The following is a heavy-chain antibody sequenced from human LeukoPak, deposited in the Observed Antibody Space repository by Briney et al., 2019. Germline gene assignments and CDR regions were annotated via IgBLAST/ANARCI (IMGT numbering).Heavy chain of an antibody. CDR2: ILYSGIT. CDR1: GASIGSHY. J-gene: IGHJ5*02. V-gene: IGHV4-59*11. Sequence: SETLSLTCSVSGASIGSHYWTWIRQPPGKGLEWIGYILYSGITKYNPSLKSRVTISVDTSKNQFSLKLSSVTAADTAVYYCARAYSSSSAWLDPWGQGTLVTVSS. CDR3: ARAYSSSSAWLDP. D-gene: IGHD6-6*01.